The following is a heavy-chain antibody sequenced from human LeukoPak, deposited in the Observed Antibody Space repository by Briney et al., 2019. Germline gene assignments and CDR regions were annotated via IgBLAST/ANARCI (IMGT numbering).Heavy chain of an antibody. CDR1: GGSISTYY. Sequence: SETLSLTCTVSGGSISTYYWSWIRQPPGKGLEWIGCIFHTGSANYNPSLKGRGTISVDTSKNQFSLKLNSVTAADTAVYYCARGSITVVPAFDIWGQGTMFTVSS. CDR2: IFHTGSA. J-gene: IGHJ3*02. CDR3: ARGSITVVPAFDI. D-gene: IGHD4-23*01. V-gene: IGHV4-59*12.